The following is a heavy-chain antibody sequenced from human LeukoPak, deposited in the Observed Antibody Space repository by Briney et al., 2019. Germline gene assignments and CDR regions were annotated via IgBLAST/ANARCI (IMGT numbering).Heavy chain of an antibody. D-gene: IGHD2-15*01. CDR2: FHYGGST. CDR3: ARHHDGGPKLRLDF. V-gene: IGHV4-59*08. Sequence: SETLSLTCRVSGASVSNYYWSWIRQSPGKGLEWIGSFHYGGSTNYNPSLNSRVTTSIDTSMNQLSLTLVSVTAADTAVYFCARHHDGGPKLRLDFWGLGVLVTVSS. CDR1: GASVSNYY. J-gene: IGHJ4*02.